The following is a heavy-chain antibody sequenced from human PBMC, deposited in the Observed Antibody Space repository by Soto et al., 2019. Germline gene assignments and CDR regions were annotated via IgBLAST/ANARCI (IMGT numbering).Heavy chain of an antibody. V-gene: IGHV1-69*06. CDR3: ARGFKGLRFPFDY. J-gene: IGHJ4*02. Sequence: QVQLVQSGAEVKKPGSSVKVSCKASGGSFSSYAFSWVRQAPGQGLEWMGGIIPMFDTSNYAQKFQGRVAFTADKPTSTAYMEVSSLRSEDTAVYYCARGFKGLRFPFDYWGEGTLVTVSS. CDR1: GGSFSSYA. CDR2: IIPMFDTS. D-gene: IGHD4-17*01.